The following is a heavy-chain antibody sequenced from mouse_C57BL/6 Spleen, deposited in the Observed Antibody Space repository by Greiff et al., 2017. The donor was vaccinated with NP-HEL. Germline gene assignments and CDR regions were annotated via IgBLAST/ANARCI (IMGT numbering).Heavy chain of an antibody. CDR1: GYTFTSYW. CDR3: ARYDDYPHYYAMDY. D-gene: IGHD2-4*01. V-gene: IGHV1-52*01. Sequence: VQLQQPGAELVRPGSSVKLSCKASGYTFTSYWMHWVKQRPIQGLEWIGNIDPSDSETHYNQKFKDKATLTVAKSSSTAYMQLSSLTSEDSAVYYCARYDDYPHYYAMDYWGQGTSVTVSS. J-gene: IGHJ4*01. CDR2: IDPSDSET.